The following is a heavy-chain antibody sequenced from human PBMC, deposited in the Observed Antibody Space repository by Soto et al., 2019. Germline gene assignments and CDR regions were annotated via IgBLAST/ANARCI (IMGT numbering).Heavy chain of an antibody. Sequence: QITLKESGPTLVKPTQTLTLTCTFSGFSLSTTGVGVGWIRQPPGKALDWLALIYWDGDKRYSPSLKSRLTITKDTSKNQVLLTMTNMDPVDTATYYCAHRVGGQLSWGQGTLVTVS. CDR1: GFSLSTTGVG. V-gene: IGHV2-5*02. J-gene: IGHJ5*02. D-gene: IGHD1-1*01. CDR3: AHRVGGQLS. CDR2: IYWDGDK.